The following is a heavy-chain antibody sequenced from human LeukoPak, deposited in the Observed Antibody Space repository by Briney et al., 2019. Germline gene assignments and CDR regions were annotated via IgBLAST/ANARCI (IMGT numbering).Heavy chain of an antibody. J-gene: IGHJ4*02. D-gene: IGHD3-16*01. CDR2: ISWDGGST. Sequence: GGSLRLSCAASGFTFDDYAMHWVRQAPGKGLEWVSLISWDGGSTYYTDSVKGRFTISRDNTKNSLYLQMNSLRAEDTALYYCASQGGYWGQGTLVTVSS. CDR3: ASQGGY. CDR1: GFTFDDYA. V-gene: IGHV3-43D*03.